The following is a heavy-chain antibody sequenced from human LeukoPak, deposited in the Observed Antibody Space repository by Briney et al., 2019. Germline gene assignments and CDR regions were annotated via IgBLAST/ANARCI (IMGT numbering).Heavy chain of an antibody. CDR2: ISSSSSTI. J-gene: IGHJ4*02. CDR1: GFTFSSYS. Sequence: GGSLRLSCAASGFTFSSYSMNWVRQAPGKGLEWVSYISSSSSTIYYADSVKGRFTISRDNAKNSLYLQMNSLRAEDTAVYYCARSLNRGGTDYWGQGTLVTVSS. D-gene: IGHD3-10*01. V-gene: IGHV3-48*01. CDR3: ARSLNRGGTDY.